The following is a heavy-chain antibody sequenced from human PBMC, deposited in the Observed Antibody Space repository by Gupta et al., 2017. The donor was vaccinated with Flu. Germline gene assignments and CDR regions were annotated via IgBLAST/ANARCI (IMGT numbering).Heavy chain of an antibody. CDR2: IYYSGST. CDR3: ARAYWGYYFDY. J-gene: IGHJ4*02. CDR1: SISSGDYY. D-gene: IGHD3-16*01. Sequence: SISSGDYYWRWIRQPPGKGLEWIGYIYYSGSTYYNPSLKSRVTITVDTSKNQFSLKLSSVTAADTAVYYCARAYWGYYFDYWGQGTLVTVSS. V-gene: IGHV4-30-4*01.